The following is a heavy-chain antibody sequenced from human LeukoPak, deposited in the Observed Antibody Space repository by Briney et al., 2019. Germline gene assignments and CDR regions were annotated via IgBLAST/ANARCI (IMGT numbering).Heavy chain of an antibody. CDR3: ARGYDILIPDY. V-gene: IGHV3-7*01. CDR1: GFTLSNFW. CDR2: IRQDGSES. D-gene: IGHD3-9*01. J-gene: IGHJ4*02. Sequence: PGGSLRLSCAASGFTLSNFWMSWVRQAPGKGLEWVANIRQDGSESFYVDSVKGRFTISRDNAKNSLYLQMNSLRAEDTAVYYCARGYDILIPDYWGQGTLVTVSS.